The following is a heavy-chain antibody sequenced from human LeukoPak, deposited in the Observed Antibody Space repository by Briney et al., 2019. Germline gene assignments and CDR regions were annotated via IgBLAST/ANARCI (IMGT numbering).Heavy chain of an antibody. V-gene: IGHV1-46*01. Sequence: ASVKVSCKTSGYIFTSYYMQWVPQAPVQGREWMGIINPSGGSTSYAQKFQGRVTMTRDTSTSTVYMELSSLRSEDTAVCYCARKRSIYGYNWFDPWGQGTLVTVSS. J-gene: IGHJ5*02. CDR2: INPSGGST. CDR1: GYIFTSYY. CDR3: ARKRSIYGYNWFDP. D-gene: IGHD3-3*01.